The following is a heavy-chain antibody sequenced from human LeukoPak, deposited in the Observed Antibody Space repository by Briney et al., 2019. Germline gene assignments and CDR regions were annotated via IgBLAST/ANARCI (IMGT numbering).Heavy chain of an antibody. V-gene: IGHV4-4*02. J-gene: IGHJ3*02. CDR1: GGSISSSNW. CDR3: ARFRSSSRWGPLDAFDI. Sequence: SETLSLTCAVSGGSISSSNWWSWVRQPPGKGLEWIGEIYHSGSTNYNPSLKSRVTISVDKSKNQFSLKLSSVTAADTAVYYCARFRSSSRWGPLDAFDIWGQGTMVTVSS. CDR2: IYHSGST. D-gene: IGHD6-13*01.